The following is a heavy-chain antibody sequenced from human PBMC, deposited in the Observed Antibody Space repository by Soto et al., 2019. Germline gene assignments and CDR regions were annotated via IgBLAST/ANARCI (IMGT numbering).Heavy chain of an antibody. CDR2: IKQDGSEK. J-gene: IGHJ4*02. Sequence: GGSLRLSCAASGFTFSSYWMSWVRQAPGKGLEWVANIKQDGSEKYYVDSVKGRFTISRDNAKNSLYLQMNSLRAEDTAVYYCARQLRYSSSWYELFDYWGQGTLVTVSS. V-gene: IGHV3-7*01. CDR1: GFTFSSYW. CDR3: ARQLRYSSSWYELFDY. D-gene: IGHD6-13*01.